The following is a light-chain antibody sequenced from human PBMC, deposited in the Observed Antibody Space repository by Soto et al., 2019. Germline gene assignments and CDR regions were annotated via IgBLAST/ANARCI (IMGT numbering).Light chain of an antibody. V-gene: IGKV3D-11*01. Sequence: MLTQSPATLSLSPGDRAILSCRASQDVSISLGWYQQKPGQAPRLLIYDASNRATGIPDRFSGSGSGTDFTLTISSLEPEDCAVYYCLQRASWRSFGQGTKLEI. CDR1: QDVSIS. CDR3: LQRASWRS. J-gene: IGKJ2*01. CDR2: DAS.